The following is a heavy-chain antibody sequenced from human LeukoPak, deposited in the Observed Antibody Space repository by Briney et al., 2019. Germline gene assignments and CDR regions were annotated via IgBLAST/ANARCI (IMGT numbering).Heavy chain of an antibody. CDR1: GYSISSDYY. Sequence: PSETLSLTCTVSGYSISSDYYWGWIRPPPGKGLEWIGSIYYSGSTYYNPSLKSRVTISVDTSKNQFSLKLSSVTAADTAVYYCARDGRLGITGWYFDLWGRGTLVTVSS. CDR3: ARDGRLGITGWYFDL. V-gene: IGHV4-38-2*02. J-gene: IGHJ2*01. CDR2: IYYSGST. D-gene: IGHD7-27*01.